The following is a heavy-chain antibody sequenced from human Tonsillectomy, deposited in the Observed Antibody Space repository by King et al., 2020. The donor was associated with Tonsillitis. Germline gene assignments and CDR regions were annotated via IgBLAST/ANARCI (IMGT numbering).Heavy chain of an antibody. J-gene: IGHJ4*02. Sequence: QLQESGSGLVKPSQTLSLTCAVSGGSISSGAYSWSWIRQPPGKGLEWIGYIYHSGSTYYNPSLKSRVTISLDRSKNQISLKLSSVTAADTAVYYCARAYGDYLCLDYWGQGTRVTVSS. D-gene: IGHD4-17*01. CDR1: GGSISSGAYS. CDR3: ARAYGDYLCLDY. CDR2: IYHSGST. V-gene: IGHV4-30-2*01.